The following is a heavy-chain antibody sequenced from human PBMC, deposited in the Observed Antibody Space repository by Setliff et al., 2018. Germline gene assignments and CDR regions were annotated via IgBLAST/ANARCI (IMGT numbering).Heavy chain of an antibody. CDR1: GFTFSSYW. CDR3: ARDGGEY. V-gene: IGHV3-48*04. Sequence: GGSLRLSCAASGFTFSSYWMSWVRQAPGKGLDWVSYISSGDGNIIYYVDSVKGRFTISRDNAKNSLYLQMNSLRAEDTAVYYCARDGGEYWGQGTLVTVSS. D-gene: IGHD3-16*01. J-gene: IGHJ4*02. CDR2: ISSGDGNII.